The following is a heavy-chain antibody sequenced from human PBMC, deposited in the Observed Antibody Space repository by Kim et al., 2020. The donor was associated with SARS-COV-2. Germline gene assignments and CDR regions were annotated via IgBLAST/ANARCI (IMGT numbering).Heavy chain of an antibody. V-gene: IGHV3-33*05. J-gene: IGHJ5*02. Sequence: GGSLRLSCAASGFTFSSYGMHWVRQAPGKGLEWVAVISYDGSNKYYADSVKGRFTISRDNSKNTLYLQMNSLRAEDTAVYYCARSYGSGSYYTFRPRNNWFYPWGQRALVTVSS. CDR1: GFTFSSYG. D-gene: IGHD3-10*01. CDR2: ISYDGSNK. CDR3: ARSYGSGSYYTFRPRNNWFYP.